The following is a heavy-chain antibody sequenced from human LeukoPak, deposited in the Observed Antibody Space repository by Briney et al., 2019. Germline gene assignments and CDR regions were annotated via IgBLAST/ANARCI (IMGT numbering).Heavy chain of an antibody. CDR3: AKSYIVVVPATSPSAFDI. Sequence: PGGSLRPSCAASGFTFSSYAMSWVRQAPGKGLEWVSAISGSGGSTYYADSVKGRFTISRDNSKNTLYLQMNSLRAEDTAVYYCAKSYIVVVPATSPSAFDIWGQGTMVTVSS. CDR1: GFTFSSYA. V-gene: IGHV3-23*01. J-gene: IGHJ3*02. CDR2: ISGSGGST. D-gene: IGHD2-2*01.